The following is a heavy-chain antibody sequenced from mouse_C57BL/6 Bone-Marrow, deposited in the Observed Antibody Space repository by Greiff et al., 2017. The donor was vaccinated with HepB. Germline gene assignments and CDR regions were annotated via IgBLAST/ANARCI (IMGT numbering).Heavy chain of an antibody. V-gene: IGHV1-80*01. Sequence: QVQLQQSGAELVKPGASVKISCKASGYAFSSYWMNWVKQRPGKGLEWIGQIYPGDGDTNYNGKFKGKATLTADKSSSTAYMQLSSLTSEDSAVYFCATLSIYYYGSDAYWGQGTLVTVSA. CDR2: IYPGDGDT. CDR3: ATLSIYYYGSDAY. CDR1: GYAFSSYW. D-gene: IGHD1-1*01. J-gene: IGHJ3*01.